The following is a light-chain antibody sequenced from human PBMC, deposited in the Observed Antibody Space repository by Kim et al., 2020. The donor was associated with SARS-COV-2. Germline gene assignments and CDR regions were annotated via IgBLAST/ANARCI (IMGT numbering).Light chain of an antibody. CDR1: QDISNH. Sequence: DIQMTQSPSSLSASVGDGVTITCRAGQDISNHLAWYQQKPGKVPKVLISAASALQSGVPSRFSGSRSGTDLTLTISSLQPEDVATYYCQKYDNAPWTFGQGTKVDIK. J-gene: IGKJ1*01. CDR3: QKYDNAPWT. CDR2: AAS. V-gene: IGKV1-27*01.